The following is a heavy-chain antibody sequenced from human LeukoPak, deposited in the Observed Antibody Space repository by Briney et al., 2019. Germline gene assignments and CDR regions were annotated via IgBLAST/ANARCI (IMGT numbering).Heavy chain of an antibody. Sequence: GGSLRLSCAASGFTFDDYGMSWVRQAPGKGLEWVSGINWNGGSTGYADSVKGRFTISRDNAKNSLYLQMNSLRAEDTAVYYCAKLTNSWFDPWGQGTLVAVSS. CDR1: GFTFDDYG. V-gene: IGHV3-20*04. CDR2: INWNGGST. J-gene: IGHJ5*02. D-gene: IGHD2-2*01. CDR3: AKLTNSWFDP.